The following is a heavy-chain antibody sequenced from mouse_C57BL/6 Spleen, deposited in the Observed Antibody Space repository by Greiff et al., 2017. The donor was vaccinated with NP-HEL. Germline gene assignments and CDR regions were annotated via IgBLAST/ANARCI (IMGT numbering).Heavy chain of an antibody. CDR2: INYDGSST. CDR3: ARVPYYGSSPYAMDY. J-gene: IGHJ4*01. D-gene: IGHD1-1*01. CDR1: GFTFSDYY. V-gene: IGHV5-16*01. Sequence: EVKLMESEGGLVQPGSSMKLSCTASGFTFSDYYMAWVRPVPEKGLEWVANINYDGSSTYYLDSLKSRFIISRDNAKNILYLQMSSLKSEDTATYYCARVPYYGSSPYAMDYWGQGTSVTVSS.